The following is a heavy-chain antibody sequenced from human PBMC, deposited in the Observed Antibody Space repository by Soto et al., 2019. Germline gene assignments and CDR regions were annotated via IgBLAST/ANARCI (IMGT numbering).Heavy chain of an antibody. V-gene: IGHV5-51*01. CDR3: ARRVVAANYYYYMDV. J-gene: IGHJ6*03. D-gene: IGHD2-15*01. CDR1: GYNFTSYW. CDR2: IYPGDSDT. Sequence: PGESLKISCKGSGYNFTSYWIGWVRQMPGKGLEWMGIIYPGDSDTRYSPSFQGQVTISADKSISTAYLQWSSLKASDTAMYYCARRVVAANYYYYMDVWGKGTTVTVSS.